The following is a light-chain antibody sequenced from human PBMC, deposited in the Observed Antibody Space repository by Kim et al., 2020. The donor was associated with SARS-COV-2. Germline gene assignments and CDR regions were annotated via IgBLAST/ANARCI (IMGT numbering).Light chain of an antibody. CDR1: SLRSYS. V-gene: IGLV3-19*01. Sequence: SSELTQDPAVSVALGQTVRITCQGDSLRSYSASWYQQKPGQAPVLVIYGKHNRPSGISDRFSGSGSGNTTSLTITGAQAEDEADYYCKSRSGYTVLFGGGTQLTVL. CDR3: KSRSGYTVL. CDR2: GKH. J-gene: IGLJ2*01.